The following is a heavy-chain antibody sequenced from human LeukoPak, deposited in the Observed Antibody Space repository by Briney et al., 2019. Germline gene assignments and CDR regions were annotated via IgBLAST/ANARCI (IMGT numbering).Heavy chain of an antibody. J-gene: IGHJ6*02. D-gene: IGHD2-15*01. CDR2: IYTSGST. CDR1: GGSISSYY. CDR3: ARDRGSGYYYYYGMDV. V-gene: IGHV4-4*07. Sequence: PSETLSLTCTVSGGSISSYYWSWIRQRAGTGLEWIGRIYTSGSTNYNPSLKSQVTMSVDTSKNQYSLKLSSVTAADTAVYYCARDRGSGYYYYYGMDVWGQGTTVTVSS.